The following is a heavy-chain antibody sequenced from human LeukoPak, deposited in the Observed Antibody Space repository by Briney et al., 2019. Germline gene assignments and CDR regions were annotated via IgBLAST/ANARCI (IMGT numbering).Heavy chain of an antibody. CDR1: GGSFNSYY. V-gene: IGHV4-59*01. CDR2: IFYNGDT. D-gene: IGHD3-22*01. J-gene: IGHJ3*02. Sequence: SETLSLTCTVSGGSFNSYYWSWVRQPPGKGLEWVGCIFYNGDTKYDPSLKSRVTISVDTSKNQFSLKLSSVTAADTAVYYCASPGYYYDSSGYRTDAFDIWGQGTMVTVSS. CDR3: ASPGYYYDSSGYRTDAFDI.